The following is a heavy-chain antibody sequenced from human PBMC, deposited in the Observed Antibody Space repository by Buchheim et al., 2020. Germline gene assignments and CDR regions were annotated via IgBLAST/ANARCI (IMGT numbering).Heavy chain of an antibody. CDR1: GFTFSGYS. J-gene: IGHJ5*02. V-gene: IGHV3-23*01. CDR2: ISASGSST. Sequence: EVQLLESGGGLVQPGGSLRLSCEASGFTFSGYSMSWVRQAPGKGLQWVSSISASGSSTYYAESVKGRFTISRDNAKNTLALQMNSLRVEDTVVYYCAKDYGDFVVGWFDTWGQGTL. CDR3: AKDYGDFVVGWFDT. D-gene: IGHD2-21*01.